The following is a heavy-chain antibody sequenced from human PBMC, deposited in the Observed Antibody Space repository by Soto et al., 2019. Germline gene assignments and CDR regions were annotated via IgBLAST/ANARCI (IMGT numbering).Heavy chain of an antibody. CDR2: ISSSTSTI. CDR1: GFTFSSYS. Sequence: EVQLVESGGGLVQPGGSLRLSCAASGFTFSSYSMNWVRQAPGKGLEWVSYISSSTSTIYYADSVKGRFTISRDNAKNSLYLPMNSLSAGDTAVYYCARVASSGWYGRYRKYYFDYWGQGTLVTVSS. CDR3: ARVASSGWYGRYRKYYFDY. V-gene: IGHV3-48*01. J-gene: IGHJ4*02. D-gene: IGHD6-19*01.